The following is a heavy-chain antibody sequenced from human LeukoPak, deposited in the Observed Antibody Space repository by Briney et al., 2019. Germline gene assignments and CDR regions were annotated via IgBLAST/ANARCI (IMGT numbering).Heavy chain of an antibody. CDR3: ATGPQTGRHNWFDP. Sequence: ASVKISCKVSGYTFTDYYMHWVQQAPRKGLEWMGLVDPEDGETIYAEKFQGRVTITADTSTDTAYMELSSLRSEDTAVYYCATGPQTGRHNWFDPWGQGTLVTVSS. V-gene: IGHV1-69-2*01. CDR1: GYTFTDYY. CDR2: VDPEDGET. J-gene: IGHJ5*02. D-gene: IGHD1-1*01.